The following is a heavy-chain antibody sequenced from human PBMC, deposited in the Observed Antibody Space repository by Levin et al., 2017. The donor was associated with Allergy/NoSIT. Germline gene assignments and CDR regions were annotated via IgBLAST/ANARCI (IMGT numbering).Heavy chain of an antibody. D-gene: IGHD2-2*02. J-gene: IGHJ2*01. Sequence: AASVKVSCKASGYTFTYRYLHWVRQAPGQAVEWMGWITPYNGNLKYAQKFRGRLTITRDMSLSPIYMELNSLTADDTAIYYCARSSLYGADWYFDSWGQGTPVTVSS. CDR1: GYTFTYRY. V-gene: IGHV1-45*02. CDR3: ARSSLYGADWYFDS. CDR2: ITPYNGNL.